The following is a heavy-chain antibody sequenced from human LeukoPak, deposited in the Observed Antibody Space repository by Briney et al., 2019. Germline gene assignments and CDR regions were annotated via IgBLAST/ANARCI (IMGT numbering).Heavy chain of an antibody. CDR2: IRSKAYGGTT. CDR3: TSPVAGY. Sequence: GGSLRLSCTASGFTFGDYAMSWVRKAPGKGLEWVGFIRSKAYGGTTEYAASVKGRFTISRDDSKSIAYLQMNSLKTEDTAVYYCTSPVAGYWGQGTLVTVSS. J-gene: IGHJ4*02. CDR1: GFTFGDYA. V-gene: IGHV3-49*04. D-gene: IGHD6-19*01.